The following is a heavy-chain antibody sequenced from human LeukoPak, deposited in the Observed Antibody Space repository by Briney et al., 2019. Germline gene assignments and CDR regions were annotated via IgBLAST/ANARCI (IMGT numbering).Heavy chain of an antibody. CDR3: AKGRGYCSGTTCLYYDMDV. J-gene: IGHJ6*02. D-gene: IGHD2-2*01. Sequence: GGSLRLSCAASGFTVITNYISWVRQAPGKGLEWVSVIYTGGSTYYADSVKGRFTISRDNSKNTVYLQMNSLRAEDTAVYYCAKGRGYCSGTTCLYYDMDVWGQGTTVTVSS. CDR1: GFTVITNY. V-gene: IGHV3-53*01. CDR2: IYTGGST.